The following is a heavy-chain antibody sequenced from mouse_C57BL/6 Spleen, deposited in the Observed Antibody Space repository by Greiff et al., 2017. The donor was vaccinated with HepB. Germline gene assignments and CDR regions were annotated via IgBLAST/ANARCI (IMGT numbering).Heavy chain of an antibody. CDR2: IRLKSDNYAT. CDR1: GFTFSNYW. CDR3: TFPDYYAMDY. Sequence: EVQGVESGGGLVQPGGSMKLSCVASGFTFSNYWMNWVRQSPEKGLEWVAQIRLKSDNYATHYAESVKGRFTISRDDSKSSVYLQMNNLRAEDTGIYYCTFPDYYAMDYWGQGTSVTVSS. V-gene: IGHV6-3*01. J-gene: IGHJ4*01.